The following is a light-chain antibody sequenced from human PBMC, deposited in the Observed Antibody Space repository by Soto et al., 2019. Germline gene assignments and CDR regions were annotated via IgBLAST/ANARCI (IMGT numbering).Light chain of an antibody. CDR1: SSNIESNY. CDR2: RNN. J-gene: IGLJ2*01. V-gene: IGLV1-47*01. CDR3: TVWDDSLRGRL. Sequence: QSVLTQPPSASGTPGQRVTISCSGSSSNIESNYVYWYQQLPGTAPRLLIYRNNQRPSGVPDRFSGSKSGTSASLAISALRSEDEADYYCTVWDDSLRGRLFGGGNKLTVL.